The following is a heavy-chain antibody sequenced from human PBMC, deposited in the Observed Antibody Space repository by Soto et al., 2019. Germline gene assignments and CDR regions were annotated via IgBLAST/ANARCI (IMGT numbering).Heavy chain of an antibody. J-gene: IGHJ3*02. Sequence: QVQLQESGPGLVKPSQTLSLTCTISGGSISSGGYYWTWIRQHPGKGLEWIGYIYYSGITDCHPCLKSRVTISIDTSKKQFSLRLSSVTAADTAMYYCARGRAVAGNAFDMWGQGTMVIVSS. D-gene: IGHD6-19*01. V-gene: IGHV4-31*03. CDR2: IYYSGIT. CDR3: ARGRAVAGNAFDM. CDR1: GGSISSGGYY.